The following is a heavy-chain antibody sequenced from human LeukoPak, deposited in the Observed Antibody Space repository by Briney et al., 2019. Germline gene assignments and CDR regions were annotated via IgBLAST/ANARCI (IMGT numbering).Heavy chain of an antibody. CDR3: ARATAMVLNLDY. CDR2: IIPILGIA. V-gene: IGHV1-69*04. J-gene: IGHJ4*02. CDR1: GGTFSSYA. D-gene: IGHD5-18*01. Sequence: ASVKLSCKASGGTFSSYAISWVRQAPGQGLEWMGRIIPILGIANYAQKFQGRVTITADKSTSTAYMELSSLRSEDTAVYYCARATAMVLNLDYWGQGTLVTVSS.